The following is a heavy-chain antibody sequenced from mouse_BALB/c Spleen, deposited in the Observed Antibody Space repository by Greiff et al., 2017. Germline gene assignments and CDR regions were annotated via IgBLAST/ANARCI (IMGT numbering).Heavy chain of an antibody. Sequence: EVMLVESGGGLVQPGGSRKLSCAASGFTFSSFGMHWVRQAPEKGLEWVAYISSGSSTIYYADTVKGRFTISRDNPKNTLFLQMTSLRSEDTAMYYCARNYYGSIFDYWGQGTTLTVSS. CDR2: ISSGSSTI. CDR3: ARNYYGSIFDY. J-gene: IGHJ2*01. V-gene: IGHV5-17*02. D-gene: IGHD1-1*01. CDR1: GFTFSSFG.